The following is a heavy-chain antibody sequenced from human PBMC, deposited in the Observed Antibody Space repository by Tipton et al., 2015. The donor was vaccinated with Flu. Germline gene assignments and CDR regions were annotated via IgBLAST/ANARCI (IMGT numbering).Heavy chain of an antibody. CDR2: LSYSGNT. CDR1: GGSVNSFF. Sequence: TLSLTCTVSGGSVNSFFWSLIRQPPGKGLEWIGGLSYSGNTYFNPSLKSRVAISVDTSTNQFSLKLTSVTAADTAVYYCARLSYYDVDLKNFYFDYWGQGALVTVSS. J-gene: IGHJ4*02. V-gene: IGHV4-59*05. CDR3: ARLSYYDVDLKNFYFDY. D-gene: IGHD3-10*02.